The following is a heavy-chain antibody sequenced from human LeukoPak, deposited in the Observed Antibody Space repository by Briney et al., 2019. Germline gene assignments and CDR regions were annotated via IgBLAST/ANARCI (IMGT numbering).Heavy chain of an antibody. CDR3: VRDRGTYRPIDY. D-gene: IGHD1-26*01. J-gene: IGHJ4*02. V-gene: IGHV3-33*01. CDR2: IWYDGSNK. Sequence: GGCLRLSCAASGFTFSSYGMHWVRQAPGKGLEWVADIWYDGSNKYYADSVKGRFTISRDNAQNSLYLQMNSLRAEDTAIYYCVRDRGTYRPIDYWGQGTLVTVSS. CDR1: GFTFSSYG.